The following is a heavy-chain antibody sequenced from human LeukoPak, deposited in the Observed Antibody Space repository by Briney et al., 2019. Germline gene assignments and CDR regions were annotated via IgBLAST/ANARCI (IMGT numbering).Heavy chain of an antibody. J-gene: IGHJ6*03. CDR2: INHSGST. Sequence: SETLSLTCAVYGGSFSGYYWSWIRQPPGKGLEWIGEINHSGSTNYNPSLKSRVTISVDTSKNQFSLKLSSVTAADTAVYYCARGVVGATMWYYCYYYMDVWGKGTTVTVSS. CDR3: ARGVVGATMWYYCYYYMDV. CDR1: GGSFSGYY. V-gene: IGHV4-34*01. D-gene: IGHD1-26*01.